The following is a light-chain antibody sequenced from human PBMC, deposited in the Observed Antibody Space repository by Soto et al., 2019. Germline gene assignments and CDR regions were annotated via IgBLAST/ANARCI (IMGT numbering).Light chain of an antibody. V-gene: IGKV1-5*03. CDR1: QSISSW. Sequence: DIQITQSPSTLSASVGDRVTITCRASQSISSWLAWYQQKPGKAPKLLIYKASSLESGVPSRFSGSGSGTEFTLTITGLQPDDFATYYCQQDYNYPFTFGQGTRLEI. CDR3: QQDYNYPFT. CDR2: KAS. J-gene: IGKJ5*01.